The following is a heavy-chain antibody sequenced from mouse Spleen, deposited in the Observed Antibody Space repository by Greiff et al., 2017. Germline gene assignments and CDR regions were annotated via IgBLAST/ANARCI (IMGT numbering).Heavy chain of an antibody. CDR1: GFTFSSYA. D-gene: IGHD2-1*01. Sequence: EVKLVESGGGLVKLGGSLKLSCAASGFTFSSYAMSWVRQTPEKRLEWVATISSGGGNTYYPDSVKGRFTISRDNAKNTLYLQMSSLKSEDTAMYYCARSYGNYVGWFAYWGQGTLVTVSA. CDR2: ISSGGGNT. CDR3: ARSYGNYVGWFAY. V-gene: IGHV5-9*04. J-gene: IGHJ3*01.